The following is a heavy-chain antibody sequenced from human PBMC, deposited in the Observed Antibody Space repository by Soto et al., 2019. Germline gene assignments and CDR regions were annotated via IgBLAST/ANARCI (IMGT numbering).Heavy chain of an antibody. V-gene: IGHV4-34*01. J-gene: IGHJ5*02. D-gene: IGHD5-12*01. Sequence: PSETLSLTCAVYGGSFSGYYWSWIRQPPGKGLEWIGEINHSGSTNYNPSLKSRVTISVDTSKNQFSLKLSSVTAADTAVYYCARGRGYRSWVDPWGQGTLVTVSS. CDR1: GGSFSGYY. CDR2: INHSGST. CDR3: ARGRGYRSWVDP.